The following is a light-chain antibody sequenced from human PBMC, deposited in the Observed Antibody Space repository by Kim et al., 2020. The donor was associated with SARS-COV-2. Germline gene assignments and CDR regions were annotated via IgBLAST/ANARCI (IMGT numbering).Light chain of an antibody. Sequence: QSALTQPRSVSGSPGQSVTISCTGTSGDVGTYKYVSWYQQHPGKAPKLMIYDVSERPSGVPDRFSCSKSGNTASLTISGLQAEDEADYYCCSYAGSPWVFGGGTKLTVL. J-gene: IGLJ3*02. CDR3: CSYAGSPWV. CDR1: SGDVGTYKY. CDR2: DVS. V-gene: IGLV2-11*01.